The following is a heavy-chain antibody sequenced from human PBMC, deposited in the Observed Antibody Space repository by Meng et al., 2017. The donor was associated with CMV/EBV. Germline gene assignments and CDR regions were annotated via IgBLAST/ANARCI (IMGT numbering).Heavy chain of an antibody. V-gene: IGHV3-30*02. CDR3: AKDSGGEGDMDV. CDR1: GFTFTNYG. CDR2: IRYDGSEK. D-gene: IGHD3-10*01. J-gene: IGHJ6*02. Sequence: GESLKISCAASGFTFTNYGMHWVRQASDKGLEWVAFIRYDGSEKYYGDSVEGCLTISRDNSKNTVYLQMNRLRVDDTALYYCAKDSGGEGDMDVWGQGTTVTVSS.